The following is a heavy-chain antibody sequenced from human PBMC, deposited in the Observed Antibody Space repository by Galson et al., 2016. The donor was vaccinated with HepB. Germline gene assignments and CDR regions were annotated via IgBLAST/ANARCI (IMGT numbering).Heavy chain of an antibody. J-gene: IGHJ6*02. D-gene: IGHD3-3*01. V-gene: IGHV5-51*01. CDR2: IYPGDFDT. Sequence: QSGAEVKKPGESLKISCKGSGYSFDSYWIGWVRQMPGKGLEWMGIIYPGDFDTRYSPSFQGQVTISVDKSISTAYLQWSSLTASDTAMYYCARSLTGSYDFWGGSYDYDAMDVWGQGTTVIVS. CDR1: GYSFDSYW. CDR3: ARSLTGSYDFWGGSYDYDAMDV.